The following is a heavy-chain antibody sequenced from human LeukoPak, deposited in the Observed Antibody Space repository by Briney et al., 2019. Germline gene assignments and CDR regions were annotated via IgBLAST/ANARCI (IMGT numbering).Heavy chain of an antibody. CDR3: ARHVYGRHQLQAYHFDY. CDR1: GYSISSGHY. D-gene: IGHD2-2*01. CDR2: MYNSGST. J-gene: IGHJ4*02. V-gene: IGHV4-38-2*01. Sequence: SETPSLTCDVSGYSISSGHYWGWIRQSPGKGLEWIASMYNSGSTYFKSSLKSRVTISLDTPKNQFSLTLNSVTAADTAVYYCARHVYGRHQLQAYHFDYWGQGILVTVSS.